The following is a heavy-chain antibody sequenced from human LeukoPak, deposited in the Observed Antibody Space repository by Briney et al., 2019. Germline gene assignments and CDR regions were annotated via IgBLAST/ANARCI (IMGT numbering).Heavy chain of an antibody. J-gene: IGHJ4*02. CDR2: ISYDGSNK. V-gene: IGHV3-30-3*01. Sequence: GGSLRRSCAASGFTFSSYAMHWVRQAPGKGLEWVAVISYDGSNKYYADSVKGRFTISRDNSKNTLYLQMNSLRTEDTAVYYCARDRLGYGALDYWGQGTLVTVSS. CDR1: GFTFSSYA. D-gene: IGHD4/OR15-4a*01. CDR3: ARDRLGYGALDY.